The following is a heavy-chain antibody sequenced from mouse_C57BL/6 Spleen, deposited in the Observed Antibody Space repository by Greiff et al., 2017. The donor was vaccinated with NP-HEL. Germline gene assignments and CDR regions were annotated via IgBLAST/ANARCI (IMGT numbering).Heavy chain of an antibody. J-gene: IGHJ4*01. V-gene: IGHV5-6*01. CDR1: GFTFSSYG. Sequence: EVQLVESGGDLVKPGGSLKLSCAASGFTFSSYGMSWVRQTPDKRLEWVATISSGGSYTYYPDSVKGRFTISRDNAKNTLYLQMSSLKSEDTAMYDGGRLLTGCPYAMDYWGQGTSVTVSS. CDR2: ISSGGSYT. D-gene: IGHD4-1*01. CDR3: GRLLTGCPYAMDY.